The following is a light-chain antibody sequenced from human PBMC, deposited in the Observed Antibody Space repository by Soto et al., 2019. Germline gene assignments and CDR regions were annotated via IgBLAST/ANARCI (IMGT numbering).Light chain of an antibody. V-gene: IGKV3-11*01. CDR2: DAS. J-gene: IGKJ2*01. Sequence: EIVLTQSPATLSLSPGEGATLSCRASQSVSSYLAWYQQKPVQAPRRLIYDASNRATAIPARFSGSGSGTDFTLTISSLEPEDVAVYYCKQRSNWPPYTFGQGTKVDIK. CDR1: QSVSSY. CDR3: KQRSNWPPYT.